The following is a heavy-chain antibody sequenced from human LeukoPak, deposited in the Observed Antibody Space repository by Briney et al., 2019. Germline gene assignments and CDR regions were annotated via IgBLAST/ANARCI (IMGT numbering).Heavy chain of an antibody. J-gene: IGHJ3*02. V-gene: IGHV3-74*01. CDR3: ASHYGDYGLFAFDI. D-gene: IGHD4-17*01. Sequence: RTGGSLRLSCATSGFNFKNYAMNWVRQAPGKGLVWVSRINSDGSSTSYADSVKGRFTISRDNAKNTLYLQMNSLRAEDTAVYYCASHYGDYGLFAFDIWGQGTMVTVSS. CDR2: INSDGSST. CDR1: GFNFKNYA.